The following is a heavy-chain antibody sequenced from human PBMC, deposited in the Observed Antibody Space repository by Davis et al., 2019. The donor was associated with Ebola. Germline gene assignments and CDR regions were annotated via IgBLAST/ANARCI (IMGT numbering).Heavy chain of an antibody. CDR2: IFYSGTT. Sequence: MPGGSLRLSCTVSGGSISSSSYYWGWIRQPPGTGLEWIANIFYSGTTYYNPSLRGRVTMSVDTSKTQFSLKLSSVTAADTAVYYCARLRGWSTIDYWGQGTLVTVSS. J-gene: IGHJ4*02. CDR1: GGSISSSSYY. D-gene: IGHD2-15*01. V-gene: IGHV4-39*01. CDR3: ARLRGWSTIDY.